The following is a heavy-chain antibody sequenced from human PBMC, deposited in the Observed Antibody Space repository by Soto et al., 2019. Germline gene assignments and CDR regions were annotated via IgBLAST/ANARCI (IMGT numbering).Heavy chain of an antibody. CDR1: GLSFSGYY. CDR3: ARGMYYYDSSGYYYRYQRFDY. D-gene: IGHD3-22*01. CDR2: INHSGST. V-gene: IGHV4-34*01. J-gene: IGHJ4*02. Sequence: SETLSLTSAFYGLSFSGYYWSWIRQPPGKGLEWIGEINHSGSTNYNPSLRSRVTISVDTSKNQFSLKLSSVTAADTAVYYCARGMYYYDSSGYYYRYQRFDYWGQGTLVTVSS.